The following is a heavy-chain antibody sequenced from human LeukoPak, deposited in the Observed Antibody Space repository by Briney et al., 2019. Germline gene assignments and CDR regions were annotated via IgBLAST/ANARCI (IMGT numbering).Heavy chain of an antibody. CDR1: GSTFDDYA. CDR2: ISWNSGSI. J-gene: IGHJ4*02. CDR3: AKCAEDILTGYYDY. Sequence: PGRSLRLSCAASGSTFDDYAMHWVRQAPGKGLEWVSGISWNSGSIGYADSVKGRFTISRDNAKNSLYLQMNSLRAEDTALYYCAKCAEDILTGYYDYWGQGTLVTVSS. D-gene: IGHD3-9*01. V-gene: IGHV3-9*01.